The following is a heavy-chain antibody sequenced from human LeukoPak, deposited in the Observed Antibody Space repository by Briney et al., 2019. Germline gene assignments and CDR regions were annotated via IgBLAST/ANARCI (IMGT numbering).Heavy chain of an antibody. CDR3: APGEPFSYDSNGYPFDF. D-gene: IGHD3-22*01. V-gene: IGHV1-2*02. CDR1: GYAFNVYY. Sequence: GASVKVSCTASGYAFNVYYIYWVRQAPGQGLEWMGWINPKSGGINYAQKFQDRVSMTRDTSINTVYMELTRLKYDDTAVYYCAPGEPFSYDSNGYPFDFWGQGTLVTVSS. CDR2: INPKSGGI. J-gene: IGHJ4*02.